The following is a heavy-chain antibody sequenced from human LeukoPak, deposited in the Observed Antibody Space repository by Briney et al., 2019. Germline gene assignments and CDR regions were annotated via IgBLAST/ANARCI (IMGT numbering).Heavy chain of an antibody. CDR2: ISYDGSNK. Sequence: GGSLRLSCAASGFTFSKYSMNWVRQAPGKGLEWVAVISYDGSNKYYADSVKGRFTISRDNSKNTLYLQMNSLRAEDTAVYYCAKKGDYGYYFDYWGQGTLVTVSS. V-gene: IGHV3-30*18. CDR1: GFTFSKYS. J-gene: IGHJ4*02. D-gene: IGHD4-17*01. CDR3: AKKGDYGYYFDY.